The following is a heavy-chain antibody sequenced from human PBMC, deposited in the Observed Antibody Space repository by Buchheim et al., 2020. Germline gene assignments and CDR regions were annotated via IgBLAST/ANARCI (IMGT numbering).Heavy chain of an antibody. CDR3: ARIRDYRNFVEE. Sequence: QLQLQESGPGLVKPSETLSLTCSVSGGSIKDSDPYWGWTRQSPGMGLEWIAMIYNSGTAYYNPFLRSRVTISDDTSKNHFFLRLSSVATADTATFYCARIRDYRNFVEEWGQGTL. CDR2: IYNSGTA. D-gene: IGHD4-11*01. J-gene: IGHJ4*02. V-gene: IGHV4-39*02. CDR1: GGSIKDSDPY.